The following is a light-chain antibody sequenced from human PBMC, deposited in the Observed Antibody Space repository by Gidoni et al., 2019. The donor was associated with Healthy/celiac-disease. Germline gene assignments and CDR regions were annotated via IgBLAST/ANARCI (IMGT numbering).Light chain of an antibody. CDR3: QQYNSYSSYT. J-gene: IGKJ2*01. CDR2: DAS. V-gene: IGKV1-5*01. CDR1: QSISSW. Sequence: DIQMTQSPSTLSASVGDRVTITCRASQSISSWLAWYQQKPGKAPKLLIYDASSLESGVPSKFSGSGSGTEFTLTISSIQPDDFATYYCQQYNSYSSYTFGQGTKLEIK.